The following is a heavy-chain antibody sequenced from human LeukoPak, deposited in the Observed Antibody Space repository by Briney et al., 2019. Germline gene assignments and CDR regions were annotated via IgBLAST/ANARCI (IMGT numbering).Heavy chain of an antibody. V-gene: IGHV4-39*01. Sequence: PSETLSLTCTVSGGSISSSSYYWGWIRQPPGKGLEWIVSLYYSGSTYYNPSLRSRVTISVDTSKNQFSLKLSSVTAADTAVYYCARHERANWFDPWGQGTLVTVSS. D-gene: IGHD6-25*01. CDR3: ARHERANWFDP. J-gene: IGHJ5*02. CDR1: GGSISSSSYY. CDR2: LYYSGST.